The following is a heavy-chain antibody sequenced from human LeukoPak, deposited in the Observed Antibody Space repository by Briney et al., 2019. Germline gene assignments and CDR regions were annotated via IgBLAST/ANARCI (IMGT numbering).Heavy chain of an antibody. J-gene: IGHJ4*02. CDR3: ARDPYCSSTSCNLDY. CDR2: ISSSGSTI. V-gene: IGHV3-48*01. Sequence: GGSLRLSCAASGFTFSSYSMNWVRQAPGKGLEWVSYISSSGSTIYYADSVKGRFTISRDNAKNPLYLQMNSLRAEDTAVYYCARDPYCSSTSCNLDYWGQGTLVTVSS. CDR1: GFTFSSYS. D-gene: IGHD2-2*01.